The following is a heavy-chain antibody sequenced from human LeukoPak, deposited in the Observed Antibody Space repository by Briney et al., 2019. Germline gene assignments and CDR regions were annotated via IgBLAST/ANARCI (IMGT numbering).Heavy chain of an antibody. V-gene: IGHV3-11*01. D-gene: IGHD3-22*01. CDR3: DGGNDSSGYPPARQA. J-gene: IGHJ5*02. Sequence: SGGSLRLSCAASGFTFSNAWMSWVLQAPGKGLEWVSYISSSGSTIYYADSVKGRFTISRDNAKNSLYLQMNSLRAEDTAVYYCDGGNDSSGYPPARQAWGQGTLVTVSS. CDR2: ISSSGSTI. CDR1: GFTFSNAW.